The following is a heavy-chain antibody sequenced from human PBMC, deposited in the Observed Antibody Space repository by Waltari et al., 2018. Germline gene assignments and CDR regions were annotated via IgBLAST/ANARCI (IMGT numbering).Heavy chain of an antibody. CDR3: AKDSRGYSGWVDY. CDR2: ISWEGSTT. J-gene: IGHJ4*02. D-gene: IGHD6-19*01. Sequence: EVQLVVSGGVVVQPGGSLRLSCAAPGFTFDDCAMHWVRQGPGKGLEWVSLISWEGSTTSYADSVKGRFTISRDNSKNSLYLQMNSLRAEDNALYYCAKDSRGYSGWVDYWGQGTLVTVSS. V-gene: IGHV3-43D*03. CDR1: GFTFDDCA.